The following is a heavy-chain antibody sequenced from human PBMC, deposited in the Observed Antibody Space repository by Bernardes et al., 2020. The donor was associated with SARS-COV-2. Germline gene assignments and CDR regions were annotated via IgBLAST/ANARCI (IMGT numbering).Heavy chain of an antibody. D-gene: IGHD3-3*01. CDR2: LKSKSDGGTA. J-gene: IGHJ4*02. V-gene: IGHV3-15*01. Sequence: GWSLRLSCAASGFTFNTAWMSWFRQPPGKRLEWVGRLKSKSDGGTADYAPAVKDRFTISRDDSTNTLYLQLSSLQTEDTAVYYCTTGSIFGIVTSAEDFWGRGTLVTVSS. CDR3: TTGSIFGIVTSAEDF. CDR1: GFTFNTAW.